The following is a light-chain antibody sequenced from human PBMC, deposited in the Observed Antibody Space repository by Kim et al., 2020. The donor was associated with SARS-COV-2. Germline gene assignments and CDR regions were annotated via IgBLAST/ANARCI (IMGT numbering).Light chain of an antibody. J-gene: IGKJ4*01. V-gene: IGKV1-39*01. CDR2: TTS. Sequence: GDSVTLACRTCRVVNNDLNWYQQRPGKAPTHLITTTSYLQNGGPSRFSGSGAETECTLTISGLQPEDFATFYCQQSVSPPRTFGGGTKVDIK. CDR3: QQSVSPPRT. CDR1: RVVNND.